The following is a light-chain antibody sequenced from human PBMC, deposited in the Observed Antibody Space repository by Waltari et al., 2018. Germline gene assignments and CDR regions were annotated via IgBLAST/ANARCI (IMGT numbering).Light chain of an antibody. CDR3: QGRTLVLPKFT. J-gene: IGKJ3*01. CDR1: QSYRNY. Sequence: LTLSPATLSVSPADSVTLPCRASQSYRNYEAWFHQQPGHPPRPLFYDASRRATGTPARFIASGAGTDFTLAINYREPEDFAVYYCQGRTLVLPKFTFGPGTRVDIK. CDR2: DAS. V-gene: IGKV3-11*01.